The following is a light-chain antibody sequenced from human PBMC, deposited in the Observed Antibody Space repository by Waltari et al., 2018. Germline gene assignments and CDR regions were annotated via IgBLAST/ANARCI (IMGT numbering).Light chain of an antibody. Sequence: QSVLTQPPSVTGAPGQSATIPCTGSSSNIVAGYDVHWYQQIPGSAPKVLIYRDDNRPSGVPGRFSGSKSGTSASLSVTGLHVEDEADYFCQSYDRDLNAVLFGGGTKLTVL. J-gene: IGLJ2*01. CDR2: RDD. CDR3: QSYDRDLNAVL. CDR1: SSNIVAGYD. V-gene: IGLV1-40*01.